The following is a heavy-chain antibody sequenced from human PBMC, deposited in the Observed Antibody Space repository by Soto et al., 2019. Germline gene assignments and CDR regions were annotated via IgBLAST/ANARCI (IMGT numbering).Heavy chain of an antibody. CDR2: VYYSGRT. CDR3: ARGWASNWFDP. CDR1: GGSISTGVHS. D-gene: IGHD1-26*01. Sequence: QLRLQESGSRLLKTSQTLSLTCSVSGGSISTGVHSWTWMRQPPGKGLEWIGCVYYSGRTYYTSSLKSRVTISIDSSKNQISLELKSVTAADTAMYYCARGWASNWFDPWGQGTLVTVSS. V-gene: IGHV4-30-2*01. J-gene: IGHJ5*01.